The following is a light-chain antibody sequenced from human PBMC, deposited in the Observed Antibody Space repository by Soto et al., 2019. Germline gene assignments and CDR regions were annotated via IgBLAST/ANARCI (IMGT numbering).Light chain of an antibody. CDR2: EVT. V-gene: IGLV2-18*02. CDR1: SSDVGSYNR. CDR3: CSYSSRNTYV. J-gene: IGLJ1*01. Sequence: QSVLTQPPSVSGSPGQSVTISCTGTSSDVGSYNRVSWYQQAPGTVPKVMIYEVTNRPSGVPDRFSGSKSGNTASLTISGLQAEDEADYYCCSYSSRNTYVFGTGTKVTVL.